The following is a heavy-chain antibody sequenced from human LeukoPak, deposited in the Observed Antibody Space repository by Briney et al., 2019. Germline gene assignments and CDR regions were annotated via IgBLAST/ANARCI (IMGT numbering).Heavy chain of an antibody. Sequence: SETLSLTCAVYGGSFSGYYWSWIRQPPGKGLEWIGEINHSGSTNYNPSLKSRVTISVDTSKNQFSLKLSSVTAADTAVYYCATETRWIPFDIWGQGTMVTVSS. V-gene: IGHV4-34*01. J-gene: IGHJ3*02. CDR2: INHSGST. CDR3: ATETRWIPFDI. CDR1: GGSFSGYY. D-gene: IGHD2-2*03.